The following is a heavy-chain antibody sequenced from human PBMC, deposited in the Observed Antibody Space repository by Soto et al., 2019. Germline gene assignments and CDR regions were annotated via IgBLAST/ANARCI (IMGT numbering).Heavy chain of an antibody. CDR3: AKTQTFNGYYGGFDA. CDR2: VSGGGAST. J-gene: IGHJ4*02. CDR1: GFSFAGYA. D-gene: IGHD3-3*01. V-gene: IGHV3-23*01. Sequence: GGSLRLSCAATGFSFAGYALTWVRQAPGKGLEWLSAVSGGGASTYYADSVRGRFSISRDVSGNMIYLQLNRLTAGDTATYYCAKTQTFNGYYGGFDAWGQGXRVTVYS.